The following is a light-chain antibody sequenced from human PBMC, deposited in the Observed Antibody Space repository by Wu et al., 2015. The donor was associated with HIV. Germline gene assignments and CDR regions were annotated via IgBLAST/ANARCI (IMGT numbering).Light chain of an antibody. V-gene: IGKV3-15*01. J-gene: IGKJ4*01. CDR1: ENVNSD. Sequence: EIMMTQFPSTLSVSLGETVTLSCRANENVNSDLAWYQQKPGQPPRLLIFAASARAIDAPPRFSGSGSGTNFTLTISSLQSEDFANYYCHQXTEWHLTFGGGTKGGEQT. CDR2: AAS. CDR3: HQXTEWHLT.